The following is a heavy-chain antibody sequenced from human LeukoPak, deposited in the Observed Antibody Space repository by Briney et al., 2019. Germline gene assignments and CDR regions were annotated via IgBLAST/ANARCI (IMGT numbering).Heavy chain of an antibody. Sequence: GGSLRLSCAASGFTFSDYYMGWIRQAPGKGLEWVSSISRGGNSLYYADSVRGRFTISRDNSKNTLYLQMNSLRAEDTAVYYCAKVHQFRSPGFWSGSTYFDYWGQGTLVTVSS. D-gene: IGHD3-3*01. V-gene: IGHV3-11*04. CDR3: AKVHQFRSPGFWSGSTYFDY. CDR1: GFTFSDYY. J-gene: IGHJ4*02. CDR2: ISRGGNSL.